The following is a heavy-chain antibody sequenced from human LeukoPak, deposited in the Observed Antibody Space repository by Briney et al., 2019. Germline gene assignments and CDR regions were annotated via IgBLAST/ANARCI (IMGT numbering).Heavy chain of an antibody. CDR1: GGSISNYH. J-gene: IGHJ4*02. D-gene: IGHD6-19*01. Sequence: SETLSLTCTLSGGSISNYHWSWIRQPAGKGLEWIGQIHTSGSTNYNPPLKSRVTMSIDTPENQLSLTIRSVTAADTAVYYCARRDISSGWSFDYWGQGTLVTVSS. CDR3: ARRDISSGWSFDY. CDR2: IHTSGST. V-gene: IGHV4-4*07.